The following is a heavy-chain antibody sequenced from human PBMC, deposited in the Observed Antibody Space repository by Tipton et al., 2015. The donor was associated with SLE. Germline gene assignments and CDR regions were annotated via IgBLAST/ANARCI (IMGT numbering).Heavy chain of an antibody. CDR3: ARGLPTWGAYVHFDY. D-gene: IGHD7-27*01. Sequence: TLSLTCAVYGGSFSDHYWSWIRQTPGRGLELIGEIFHTGSTNYNTALQSRATISLDTSQTQFSLTLKSVTAADTAVYFCARGLPTWGAYVHFDYWGQGTLVTVSS. CDR1: GGSFSDHY. V-gene: IGHV4-34*01. CDR2: IFHTGST. J-gene: IGHJ4*02.